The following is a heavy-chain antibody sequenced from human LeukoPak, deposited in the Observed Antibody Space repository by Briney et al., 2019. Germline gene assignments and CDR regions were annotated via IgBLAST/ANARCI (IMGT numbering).Heavy chain of an antibody. CDR3: ARVGGDYYDRSGYYPLDY. Sequence: WASVKVSCKASVYTFTSYTISWVRQAPGQGLEWMGWITAYNGNTNYAQKFQGRVTMTTDTSTSTAYMELRSLRSDDTALYYCARVGGDYYDRSGYYPLDYWGQGTLVTVSS. CDR1: VYTFTSYT. D-gene: IGHD3-22*01. J-gene: IGHJ4*02. V-gene: IGHV1-18*01. CDR2: ITAYNGNT.